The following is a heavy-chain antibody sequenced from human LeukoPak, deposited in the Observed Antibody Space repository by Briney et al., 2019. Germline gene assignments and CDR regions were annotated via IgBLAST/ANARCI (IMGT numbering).Heavy chain of an antibody. V-gene: IGHV3-53*01. CDR2: IYSGGST. CDR1: GFTVSSNY. CDR3: ARELFTTPGDY. Sequence: GGSLRLSCAASGFTVSSNYMSWVRQAPGKGLEWVSVIYSGGSTYYADSVKGRFTISRDNSKNTLYLQMNSLRAEDTAVYYCARELFTTPGDYWGQGTLVTLSS. D-gene: IGHD1-14*01. J-gene: IGHJ4*02.